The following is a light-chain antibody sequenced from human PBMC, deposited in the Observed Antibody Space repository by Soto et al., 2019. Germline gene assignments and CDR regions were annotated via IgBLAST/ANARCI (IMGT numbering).Light chain of an antibody. CDR1: QSVGRF. Sequence: EIVLTQSPATLSLSPGERATLSCRASQSVGRFLTWYQHKPGRAPRPLISGAYDRASGTPARFSGSGSGTDFTLTISSLETEDFAVYYCQQRSGWPPIYSFGQGTKLEIK. V-gene: IGKV3-11*01. CDR2: GAY. J-gene: IGKJ2*01. CDR3: QQRSGWPPIYS.